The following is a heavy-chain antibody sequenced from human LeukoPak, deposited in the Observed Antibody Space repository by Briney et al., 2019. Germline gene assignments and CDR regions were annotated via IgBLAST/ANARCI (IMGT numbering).Heavy chain of an antibody. CDR1: GGSISSSNW. Sequence: SETLSLTCAVSGGSISSSNWWSWVRQPPGKGLEWIGEIYHSGSTNYNPSLKSRVTISEDKSKNQFSLKLGSVIAADTAVYYCAARCYDYVWGSPFDYWGQGTLVTVSS. CDR2: IYHSGST. J-gene: IGHJ4*02. D-gene: IGHD3-16*01. CDR3: AARCYDYVWGSPFDY. V-gene: IGHV4-4*02.